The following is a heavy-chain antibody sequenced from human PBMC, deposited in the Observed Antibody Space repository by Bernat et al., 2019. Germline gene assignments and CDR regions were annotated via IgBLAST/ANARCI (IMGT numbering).Heavy chain of an antibody. Sequence: EVQLVESGGGLVQPGGSLRLSCAASGFTFSSYWMHWVRQAPGKGLVWVSRINSDGSGTSYADSVKGRFTISRDNAKNTLYLQMNSLRAEDTAVYYCAREGGVKLPTYYYYMDVWGKGTTVTVSS. CDR2: INSDGSGT. V-gene: IGHV3-74*01. CDR1: GFTFSSYW. J-gene: IGHJ6*03. D-gene: IGHD4-23*01. CDR3: AREGGVKLPTYYYYMDV.